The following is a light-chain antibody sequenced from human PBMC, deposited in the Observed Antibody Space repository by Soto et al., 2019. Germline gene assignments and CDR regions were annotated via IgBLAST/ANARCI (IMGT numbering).Light chain of an antibody. CDR1: SSDVGGYNY. CDR3: SSYKGSTTLV. Sequence: QSALTQPASVSGSPGQSITISCTGTSSDVGGYNYVSWYQQHPGKAPKLFIFAVSNRPSGVSNRFSGSKSGNTASLTISGLQAEDEAAYYCSSYKGSTTLVFGTGTKVTVL. V-gene: IGLV2-14*01. CDR2: AVS. J-gene: IGLJ1*01.